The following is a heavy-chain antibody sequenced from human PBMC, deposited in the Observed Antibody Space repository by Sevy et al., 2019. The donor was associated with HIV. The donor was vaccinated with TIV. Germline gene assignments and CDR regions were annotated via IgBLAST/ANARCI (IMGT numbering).Heavy chain of an antibody. CDR2: ISYDGSNK. V-gene: IGHV3-30*18. CDR3: AKDRHDFWSGPIDY. Sequence: GGSLRLSCAASGFTFSSYGMHWVRQAPGKGLEWVAVISYDGSNKYYADSVKGRFTISRDNSKNTLYLQMNSLRAEDTAVYYCAKDRHDFWSGPIDYWGQGTLVTVSS. J-gene: IGHJ4*02. D-gene: IGHD3-3*01. CDR1: GFTFSSYG.